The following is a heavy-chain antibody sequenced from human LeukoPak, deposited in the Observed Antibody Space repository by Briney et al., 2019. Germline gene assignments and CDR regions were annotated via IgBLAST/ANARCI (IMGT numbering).Heavy chain of an antibody. J-gene: IGHJ6*03. D-gene: IGHD6-6*01. CDR3: ASKQLVGHYYYYLYMDV. Sequence: PGGSLRLSCAASGFTFSSYSMNWVRQAPGKGLEWVSSISSSSSYIYYADSVKGRFTISRDNAKNSLYLHINSLRAEDTAVYYCASKQLVGHYYYYLYMDVWGKRTPVTVSS. V-gene: IGHV3-21*01. CDR2: ISSSSSYI. CDR1: GFTFSSYS.